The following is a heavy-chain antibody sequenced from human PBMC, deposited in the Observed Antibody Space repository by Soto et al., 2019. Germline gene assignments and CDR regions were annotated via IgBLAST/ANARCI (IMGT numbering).Heavy chain of an antibody. Sequence: QVQLVQSGAEVKKPGASVKVSCKASGYTFTSYAMHWVRQAPGQRLEWMGWINAGNGNTKYSQKFQGRVTITRDTSASRAYMELSSLRSEDTAVYYCARDSVSIAAADTSGLSDAFAIWGQGTMVTVSS. J-gene: IGHJ3*02. CDR2: INAGNGNT. CDR1: GYTFTSYA. D-gene: IGHD6-13*01. V-gene: IGHV1-3*01. CDR3: ARDSVSIAAADTSGLSDAFAI.